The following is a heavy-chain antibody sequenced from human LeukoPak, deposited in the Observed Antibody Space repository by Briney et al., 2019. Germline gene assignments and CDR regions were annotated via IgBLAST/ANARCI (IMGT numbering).Heavy chain of an antibody. V-gene: IGHV1-69*04. D-gene: IGHD3-22*01. CDR3: ATGLKMIVRPDAFDI. CDR1: GGTFSSYA. J-gene: IGHJ3*02. CDR2: IIPILGIA. Sequence: GASVKVSCKASGGTFSSYAISWVRQAPGQGLEWMGRIIPILGIANYAQKFQGRVTITADKSTSTAYMELSSLRSEDTAVYYCATGLKMIVRPDAFDIWGQGTMVTVSS.